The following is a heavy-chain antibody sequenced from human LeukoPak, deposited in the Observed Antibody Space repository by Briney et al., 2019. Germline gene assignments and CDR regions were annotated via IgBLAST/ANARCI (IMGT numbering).Heavy chain of an antibody. V-gene: IGHV1-18*01. J-gene: IGHJ4*02. CDR2: FSAYNGNT. CDR1: GYAFTSYG. D-gene: IGHD1-26*01. Sequence: ASVKVSRTGSGYAFTSYGISWERQAPGQGLERMGWFSAYNGNTTYAQKLQSRVTMTTDTSTSTTYTKLKSLRSDATAVYYCAREGVGAAKGGGYFDYWGQGTLVTVSS. CDR3: AREGVGAAKGGGYFDY.